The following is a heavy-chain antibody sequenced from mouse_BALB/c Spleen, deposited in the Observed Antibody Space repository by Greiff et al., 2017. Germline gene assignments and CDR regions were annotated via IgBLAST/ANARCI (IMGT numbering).Heavy chain of an antibody. CDR2: IWAGGST. D-gene: IGHD2-13*01. CDR3: ARSYGDSAWFAY. Sequence: VKLVESGPGLVAPSQSLSITCTVSGFSLTSYGVHWVRQPPGKGLEWLGVIWAGGSTNYNSALMSRLSISKDNSKSQVFLKMNSLQTDDTAMYYCARSYGDSAWFAYWGQGTLVTVSA. CDR1: GFSLTSYG. J-gene: IGHJ3*01. V-gene: IGHV2-9*02.